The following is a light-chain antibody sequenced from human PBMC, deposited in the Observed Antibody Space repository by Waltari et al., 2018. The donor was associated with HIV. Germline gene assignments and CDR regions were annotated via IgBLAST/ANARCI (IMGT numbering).Light chain of an antibody. CDR3: QVWDSSSDHYV. CDR1: NIVGKS. Sequence: SSVLSQRPSVSVDPGQTARITCGGNNIVGKSVHWYQQKPGEAAVLVVYDDSDRPSGIPERFAGSNSGNTATLTISRVEAGDEADYYCQVWDSSSDHYVFGTGTKVTVL. V-gene: IGLV3-21*02. CDR2: DDS. J-gene: IGLJ1*01.